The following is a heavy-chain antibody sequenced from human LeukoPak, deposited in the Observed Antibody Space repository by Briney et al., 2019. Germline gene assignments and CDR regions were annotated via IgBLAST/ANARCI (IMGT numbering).Heavy chain of an antibody. CDR2: IYYSGST. CDR3: ARDTGYSYGEGAYFDY. V-gene: IGHV4-31*03. D-gene: IGHD5-18*01. J-gene: IGHJ4*02. CDR1: GGSISSGGYY. Sequence: PSETLSLTCTVSGGSISSGGYYWSWIRQHPGKGLEWIGYIYYSGSTYYNPSLKSRVTISVDTSKNQFSMKLSSVTAADTAVYYCARDTGYSYGEGAYFDYWGQRTLVTVSS.